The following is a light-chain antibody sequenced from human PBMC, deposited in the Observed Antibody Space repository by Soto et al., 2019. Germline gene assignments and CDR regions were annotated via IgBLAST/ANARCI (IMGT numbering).Light chain of an antibody. CDR1: STDIGGYNY. CDR3: SSYTSSSILYV. V-gene: IGLV2-14*01. J-gene: IGLJ1*01. CDR2: DVS. Sequence: QSALTQPASVSGSPGQSITFSCTGTSTDIGGYNYVSWYQQHPGKAPKLIIYDVSNRPSGVSNRFSGSKSGNTASLTISGLQAEDEADYYCSSYTSSSILYVFGPGTKLTVL.